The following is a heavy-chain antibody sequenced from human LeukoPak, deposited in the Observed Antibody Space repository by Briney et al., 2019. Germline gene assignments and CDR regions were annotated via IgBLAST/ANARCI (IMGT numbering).Heavy chain of an antibody. J-gene: IGHJ4*02. CDR3: ARDLSPVVRASPMGY. Sequence: GTSLRLSCAASGFTFTSYGMHWVRQSPGKGLEWVALITYDGYYKYYSDSVKGRFTISSDTSKNTLYLQMNSLRAEDTAVYYCARDLSPVVRASPMGYWGQGTLVTVSS. V-gene: IGHV3-30*03. D-gene: IGHD3-10*01. CDR1: GFTFTSYG. CDR2: ITYDGYYK.